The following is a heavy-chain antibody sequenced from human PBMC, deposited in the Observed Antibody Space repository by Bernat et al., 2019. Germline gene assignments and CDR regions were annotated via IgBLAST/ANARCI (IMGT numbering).Heavy chain of an antibody. CDR1: GFTFSSYG. D-gene: IGHD3-10*01. Sequence: QVQLVESGGGVVQPGGSLRLSCAASGFTFSSYGMHWVRQAPGKGLEWVAFIRYDGSNKYYADSVKGRFTISRDNSKNTLYLQMNSLRAEDTAVYYWAKVHDLRSERNPGDAFDIWGQGTMVTVSS. J-gene: IGHJ3*02. V-gene: IGHV3-30*02. CDR2: IRYDGSNK. CDR3: AKVHDLRSERNPGDAFDI.